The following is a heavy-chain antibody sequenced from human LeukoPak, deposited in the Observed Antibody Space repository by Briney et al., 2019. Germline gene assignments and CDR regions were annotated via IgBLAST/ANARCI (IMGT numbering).Heavy chain of an antibody. J-gene: IGHJ4*02. CDR3: AKGGAVVPY. V-gene: IGHV3-30*18. D-gene: IGHD6-19*01. CDR2: ISYDGSNK. Sequence: PGRSLRLSCAASGFTFSSYGMHWVRQAPGKGLEWVAVISYDGSNKYYADSVKGRFTISRDNSKNTLCLQMNSLRAEDTAVYYCAKGGAVVPYWGQGTLVTVS. CDR1: GFTFSSYG.